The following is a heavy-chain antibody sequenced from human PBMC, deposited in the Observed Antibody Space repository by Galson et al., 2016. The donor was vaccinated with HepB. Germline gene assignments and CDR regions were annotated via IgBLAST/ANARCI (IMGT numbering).Heavy chain of an antibody. CDR1: GLTLSSYG. V-gene: IGHV3-30*18. CDR2: ISYDASNK. Sequence: SLRLSCAASGLTLSSYGMHWVRRAPGKGLEWVALISYDASNKYYADSVKGRFTISRDNSKSTLYLHMNSLRPEDTAMYYCAKGKGADYRDQYFYYYGVDVWGHGTTVTVSS. D-gene: IGHD4-17*01. J-gene: IGHJ6*02. CDR3: AKGKGADYRDQYFYYYGVDV.